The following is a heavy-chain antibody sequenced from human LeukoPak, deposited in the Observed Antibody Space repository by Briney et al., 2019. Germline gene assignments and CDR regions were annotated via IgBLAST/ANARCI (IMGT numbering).Heavy chain of an antibody. Sequence: PGGSLRLSCAASGFFLSRYTMNWVRQAPGRGLEWVSSISSGSTYINYADSMKGRFTVSRDNAKNSLYLQMNSLRAEDTAVYYCAREYDILTGYTFDYWGQGTLVTVSS. V-gene: IGHV3-21*01. CDR2: ISSGSTYI. J-gene: IGHJ4*02. D-gene: IGHD3-9*01. CDR1: GFFLSRYT. CDR3: AREYDILTGYTFDY.